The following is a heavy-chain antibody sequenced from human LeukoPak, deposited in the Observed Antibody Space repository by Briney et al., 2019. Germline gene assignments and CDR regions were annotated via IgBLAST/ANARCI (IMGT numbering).Heavy chain of an antibody. CDR2: INHSGST. D-gene: IGHD2-15*01. V-gene: IGHV4-34*01. CDR3: ARGRGYCSGGSCYRDLNWFDP. CDR1: GGSFSGYY. J-gene: IGHJ5*02. Sequence: SETLSLTCAVYGGSFSGYYWSWIRQPPGKGLEWIGEINHSGSTNYNPSLKSRVTISVDTSKNQFSLKLSSVTAADTAVYYCARGRGYCSGGSCYRDLNWFDPWGQGTLVTVSS.